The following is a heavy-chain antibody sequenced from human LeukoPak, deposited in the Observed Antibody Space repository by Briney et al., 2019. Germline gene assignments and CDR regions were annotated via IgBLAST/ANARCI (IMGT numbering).Heavy chain of an antibody. CDR1: GGTFSSYA. CDR2: IIPIFGTA. J-gene: IGHJ5*02. D-gene: IGHD6-19*01. Sequence: SVKVSCKASGGTFSSYAISWVRQAPGQGLEWMGGIIPIFGTANYAQKFQGRVTITADESTSTAYMELRSLRSEDTAVYYCARDLIAVAGTDWFDPWGQGTLVTVSS. CDR3: ARDLIAVAGTDWFDP. V-gene: IGHV1-69*01.